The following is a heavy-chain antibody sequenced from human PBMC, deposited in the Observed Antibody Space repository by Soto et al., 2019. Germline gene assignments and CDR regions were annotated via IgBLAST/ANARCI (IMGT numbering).Heavy chain of an antibody. Sequence: QMQLLQSGAEVKKTGSSVKISCKTSGWIFTFQYLHWVRQAPGQVLEWLGWITPYNGNVKYAQHFQGRISLTRDNSLTPLFLELRDLRPEDTGLYYCARSATSGDQHFIDSWGQGTLVTVSS. CDR3: ARSATSGDQHFIDS. D-gene: IGHD7-27*01. V-gene: IGHV1-45*02. CDR2: ITPYNGNV. J-gene: IGHJ4*02. CDR1: GWIFTFQY.